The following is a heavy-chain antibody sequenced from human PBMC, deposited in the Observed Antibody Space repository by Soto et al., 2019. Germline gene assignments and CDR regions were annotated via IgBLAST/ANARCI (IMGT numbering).Heavy chain of an antibody. D-gene: IGHD2-15*01. Sequence: AAVKVSCTASGYTFIGYYIQWVRQAPGQGLEWMGWINPNSGSTNYAQKFQGRVTMTKDTSISTTYMDLSRLRSDDTAVYYRARYCSSVSCYDEIWGQGTMVTVSS. CDR2: INPNSGST. J-gene: IGHJ3*02. CDR3: ARYCSSVSCYDEI. CDR1: GYTFIGYY. V-gene: IGHV1-2*02.